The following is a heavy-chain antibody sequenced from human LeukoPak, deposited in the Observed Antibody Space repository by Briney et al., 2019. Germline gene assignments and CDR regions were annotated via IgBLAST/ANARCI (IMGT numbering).Heavy chain of an antibody. D-gene: IGHD1-26*01. Sequence: GGSLRLSCAASGVTFSNYWMHWGRQVPGKGPGWVSRLNEDGSFTSYADSVRGRFTISRDNARNSLYLQMNSLRAEDTAIYYCASDLSGARASWGQGTLVTVSS. CDR2: LNEDGSFT. CDR3: ASDLSGARAS. CDR1: GVTFSNYW. V-gene: IGHV3-74*01. J-gene: IGHJ5*02.